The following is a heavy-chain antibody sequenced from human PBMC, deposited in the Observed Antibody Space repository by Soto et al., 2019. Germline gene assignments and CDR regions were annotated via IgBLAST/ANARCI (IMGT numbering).Heavy chain of an antibody. CDR3: AREGWGSPIQLLYYGMDV. J-gene: IGHJ6*02. Sequence: PSQTLSLTCAISGDSVSSNSAAWNWIRQSPSRGLEWLGRTYYRSKWYNDYAVSVKSRITINPDTSKNQFSLQLNAVTPEDTAVYYYAREGWGSPIQLLYYGMDVWGQGTTVTVSS. CDR2: TYYRSKWYN. D-gene: IGHD7-27*01. V-gene: IGHV6-1*01. CDR1: GDSVSSNSAA.